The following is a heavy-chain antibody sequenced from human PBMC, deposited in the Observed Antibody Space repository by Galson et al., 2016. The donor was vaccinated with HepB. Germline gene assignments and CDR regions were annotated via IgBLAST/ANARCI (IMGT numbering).Heavy chain of an antibody. D-gene: IGHD4-17*01. CDR3: ARGHDYGDYLAT. Sequence: SLRLSCAASGFTVSSRYMSWVRRAPGKGLEWVSAIYSAGSAYYADSVKGRFTISRDEFENTLYLQMNSLRADDTALYYCARGHDYGDYLATWGQGSLVIVSS. J-gene: IGHJ4*02. CDR1: GFTVSSRY. V-gene: IGHV3-53*01. CDR2: IYSAGSA.